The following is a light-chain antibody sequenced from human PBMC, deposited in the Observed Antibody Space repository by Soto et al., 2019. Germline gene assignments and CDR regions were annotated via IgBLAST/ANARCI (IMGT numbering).Light chain of an antibody. V-gene: IGKV1-5*03. Sequence: IQMTQSPSSLSASVGDRVTITCRASQTISSWLAWYQQKPGKAPKLLIYKASTLKSGVTSRFSGSGSGTEFTLTISSLQPDDFATYYCQHYNSYSEAVGQGTKVEIK. J-gene: IGKJ1*01. CDR2: KAS. CDR1: QTISSW. CDR3: QHYNSYSEA.